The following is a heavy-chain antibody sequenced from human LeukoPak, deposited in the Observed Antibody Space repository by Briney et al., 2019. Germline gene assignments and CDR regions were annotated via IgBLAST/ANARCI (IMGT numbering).Heavy chain of an antibody. J-gene: IGHJ6*03. Sequence: PGVTLRLSCAASGFTFRSYWMHWVRQAPGTGLVWVTVINSDGSSTSYADSVRGRFTISRDNAKNTLDLQMNSLRAEDTAVYYCARDLRIVGATKGGIYYYYDMDVWGKGTTVTVSS. CDR2: INSDGSST. V-gene: IGHV3-74*01. CDR3: ARDLRIVGATKGGIYYYYDMDV. CDR1: GFTFRSYW. D-gene: IGHD1-26*01.